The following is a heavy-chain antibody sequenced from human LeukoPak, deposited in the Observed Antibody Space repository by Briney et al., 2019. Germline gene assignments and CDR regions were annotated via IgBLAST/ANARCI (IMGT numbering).Heavy chain of an antibody. Sequence: GRSLRLSCAASGFTSSSYGMHWVRQAPGKGLEWVAVISYDGSNKYYADSVKGRFTISRDNSKNTLYLQMNSLRAEDTAVYYCAKDLYGDYGLDYWGQGTLVTVSS. CDR2: ISYDGSNK. J-gene: IGHJ4*02. D-gene: IGHD4-17*01. CDR1: GFTSSSYG. V-gene: IGHV3-30*18. CDR3: AKDLYGDYGLDY.